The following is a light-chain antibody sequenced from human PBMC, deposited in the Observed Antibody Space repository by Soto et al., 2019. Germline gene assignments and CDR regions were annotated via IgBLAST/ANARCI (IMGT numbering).Light chain of an antibody. J-gene: IGLJ1*01. CDR1: ISDIGGYNY. CDR3: SSWARSIYV. V-gene: IGLV2-14*01. Sequence: QSVLTKPSSLSGSPGQSITISCTGTISDIGGYNYVSWYQQHPGKAPKLMIYEVSKRPSGVSNRFSGSKSGNTASLTISGLQAEDEADYYCSSWARSIYVFGSGTKVTVL. CDR2: EVS.